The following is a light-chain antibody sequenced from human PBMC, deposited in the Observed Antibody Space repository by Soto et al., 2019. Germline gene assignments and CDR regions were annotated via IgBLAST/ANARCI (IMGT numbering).Light chain of an antibody. CDR3: CSYAGSYTLV. V-gene: IGLV2-8*01. J-gene: IGLJ2*01. CDR1: ISDVGGYNY. Sequence: QSALTQPPSASGSPGQSVTISCTGTISDVGGYNYVAWYQQHPGKAPKLMIYEVNKRPSGVPDRFSGSKSGNTASLTISGLQAEDEADYYCCSYAGSYTLVFGGGTKLTVL. CDR2: EVN.